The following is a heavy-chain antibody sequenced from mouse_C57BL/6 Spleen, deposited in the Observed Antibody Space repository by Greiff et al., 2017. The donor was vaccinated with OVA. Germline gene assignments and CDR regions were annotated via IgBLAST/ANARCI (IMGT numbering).Heavy chain of an antibody. Sequence: EVKLLESEGGLVQPGSSMKLSCTASGFTFCDYYMAWVRQVPEKGLEWVVNINFVGSSIFYLDSLKSRFIFSRDNAKNTRYLQMSSLKSENTATYYCAREAYYGNRYFDVWGTGTTVTVSS. D-gene: IGHD1-1*01. V-gene: IGHV5-16*01. CDR2: INFVGSSI. J-gene: IGHJ1*03. CDR3: AREAYYGNRYFDV. CDR1: GFTFCDYY.